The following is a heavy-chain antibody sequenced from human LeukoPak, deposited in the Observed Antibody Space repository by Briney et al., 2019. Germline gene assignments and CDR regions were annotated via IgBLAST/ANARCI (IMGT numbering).Heavy chain of an antibody. D-gene: IGHD2-15*01. CDR1: GFTFSSSA. J-gene: IGHJ4*02. V-gene: IGHV3-23*01. CDR3: AKEAGVVVAASAPDY. CDR2: ISGSGGST. Sequence: GGSLRLSCAASGFTFSSSAMGWVRQAPGKGLEGVSAISGSGGSTYYADSVKGRFTISRDNSKNTLYLQMNSLRAEDTAVYYCAKEAGVVVAASAPDYWGQGTLVTVSS.